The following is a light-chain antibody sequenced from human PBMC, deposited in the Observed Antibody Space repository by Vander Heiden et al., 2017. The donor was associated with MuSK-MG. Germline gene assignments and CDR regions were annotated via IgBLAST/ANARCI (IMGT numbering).Light chain of an antibody. Sequence: DVVMTQSPLSLPVTLGQPASISCSSSQSLVYSDGDTYLTWFHQRPGQSPRRLIDKVSHRDSGVPDRFSGSGSGTDFTLKISRVETEDVGVYYCMQGLHRPPWTFGQGTKVE. V-gene: IGKV2-30*01. CDR1: QSLVYSDGDTY. J-gene: IGKJ1*01. CDR3: MQGLHRPPWT. CDR2: KVS.